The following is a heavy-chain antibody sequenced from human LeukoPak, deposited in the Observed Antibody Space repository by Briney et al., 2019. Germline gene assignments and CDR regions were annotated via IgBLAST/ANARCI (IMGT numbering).Heavy chain of an antibody. V-gene: IGHV4-34*01. CDR3: ARGKSSVTIFGVVIGEKYYFDY. D-gene: IGHD3-3*01. CDR1: GGSFSGYY. J-gene: IGHJ4*02. Sequence: ETLSLTCAVYGGSFSGYYWSWIRQPPGKGLEWIGEINHSGSTNYNPSLKSRVTISVDTSKNQFSLKLSSVTAADTAVYYCARGKSSVTIFGVVIGEKYYFDYWGQGTLVTVSS. CDR2: INHSGST.